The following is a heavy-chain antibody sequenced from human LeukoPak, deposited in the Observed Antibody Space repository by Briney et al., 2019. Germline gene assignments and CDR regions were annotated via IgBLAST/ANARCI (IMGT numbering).Heavy chain of an antibody. D-gene: IGHD6-19*01. Sequence: GGSLRLSCAAAGFTFTSYAMSWVRQAPGEVLEWVSGISGSGGYTNYADSVTGRFTISRDNSKNTLYLQMNSLRAEDTAVYYCAKDDSGYSSAWYYFDYWGQGTLVTVSS. CDR3: AKDDSGYSSAWYYFDY. CDR1: GFTFTSYA. V-gene: IGHV3-23*01. J-gene: IGHJ4*02. CDR2: ISGSGGYT.